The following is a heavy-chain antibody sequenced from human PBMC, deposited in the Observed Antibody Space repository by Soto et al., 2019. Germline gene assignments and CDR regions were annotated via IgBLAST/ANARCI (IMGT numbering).Heavy chain of an antibody. Sequence: GGSLRLSCAASGFTFSNAWMSWVRQAPGKGLEWVGRIKSKTDGGTTDYAAPVKGRFTISRDDSKNTLYLQMNSLKTEDTAVYYCTTDRGRRESDYDFWSGYYDAFDIWGQGTMVTVSS. D-gene: IGHD3-3*01. J-gene: IGHJ3*02. CDR3: TTDRGRRESDYDFWSGYYDAFDI. CDR2: IKSKTDGGTT. CDR1: GFTFSNAW. V-gene: IGHV3-15*01.